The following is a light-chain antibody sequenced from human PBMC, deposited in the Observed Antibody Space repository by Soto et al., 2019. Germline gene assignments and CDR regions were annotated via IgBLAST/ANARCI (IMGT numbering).Light chain of an antibody. CDR1: QGISSY. CDR2: AAS. J-gene: IGKJ4*01. Sequence: IQLTQSPSSLSASVGDRVTITCRSSQGISSYLAWYQQKPGKAPKLLIYAASTLQSGVPSRFSGSGSATDFTLTISSLQHEDFATYYCQQLDSYPLTFGGGTKVDIK. V-gene: IGKV1-9*01. CDR3: QQLDSYPLT.